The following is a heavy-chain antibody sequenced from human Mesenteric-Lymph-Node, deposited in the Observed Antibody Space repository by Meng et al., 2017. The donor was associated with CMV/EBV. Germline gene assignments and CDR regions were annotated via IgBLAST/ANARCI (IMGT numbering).Heavy chain of an antibody. CDR2: INAGNGNR. J-gene: IGHJ4*02. CDR3: ARDANCGGDCYSFDY. Sequence: SGGPFSSYAISWVRQAPGQGLEWMGWINAGNGNRKYSQKFQGRVTITRDTSASTAYMELSSLRSEDTAVYYCARDANCGGDCYSFDYWGQGTLVTVSS. CDR1: GGPFSSYA. D-gene: IGHD2-21*02. V-gene: IGHV1-3*01.